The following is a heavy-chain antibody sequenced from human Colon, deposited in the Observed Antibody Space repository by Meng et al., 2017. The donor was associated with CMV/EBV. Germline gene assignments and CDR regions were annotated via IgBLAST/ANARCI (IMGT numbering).Heavy chain of an antibody. CDR3: AEERELLLTS. D-gene: IGHD1-26*01. CDR2: INTYSDNT. Sequence: SCEGCGYTFTYYYLAWVRQAPGQGLEWMGRINTYSDNTAYEQTFRSRVTMTDDESIKTAHLHLERLRSDDTAVYYCAEERELLLTSWGQGTLVTVSS. J-gene: IGHJ5*02. CDR1: GYTFTYYY. V-gene: IGHV1-2*06.